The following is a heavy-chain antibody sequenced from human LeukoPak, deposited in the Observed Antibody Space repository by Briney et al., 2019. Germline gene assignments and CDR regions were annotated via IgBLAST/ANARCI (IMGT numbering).Heavy chain of an antibody. V-gene: IGHV1-69*04. J-gene: IGHJ6*02. CDR3: ARDNQEEREYQLLSNGMDV. CDR1: GGTFSSYA. D-gene: IGHD2-2*01. Sequence: ASVKVSCKASGGTFSSYAISWVRQAPGQGLEWMGRIIPILGIANYAQKFQGRVTITADKSTSTAYMELSSLRSEDTAVYYCARDNQEEREYQLLSNGMDVWGQGTTVTVS. CDR2: IIPILGIA.